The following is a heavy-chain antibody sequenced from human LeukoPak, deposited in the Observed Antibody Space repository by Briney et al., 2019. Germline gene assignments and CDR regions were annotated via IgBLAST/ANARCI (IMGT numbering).Heavy chain of an antibody. CDR1: GGTFSSYA. Sequence: GASVKVSCKASGGTFSSYAISWVRQAPGQGLEWMGGIIPIFGTANYAQKFQGRVTITADESTSTAYMELSSLRSEDTAVYYCARDTGTGYSSSSPPLIDYWGQGTLVTVSS. CDR2: IIPIFGTA. V-gene: IGHV1-69*13. D-gene: IGHD6-6*01. CDR3: ARDTGTGYSSSSPPLIDY. J-gene: IGHJ4*02.